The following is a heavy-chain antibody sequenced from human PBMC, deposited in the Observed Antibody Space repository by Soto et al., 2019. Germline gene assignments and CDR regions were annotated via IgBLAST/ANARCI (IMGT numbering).Heavy chain of an antibody. D-gene: IGHD6-13*01. J-gene: IGHJ4*02. CDR3: AKDQGSSWYEIDY. CDR1: GFTFSNYA. V-gene: IGHV3-23*01. Sequence: EVQLLESGGGLVQPGGSLRLSCAASGFTFSNYAVTWVRQAPGNWLEWVSTISGSGGSTYYADHVKGRFTITRHTSKNTLYMQMNSLRAEDTAVYYCAKDQGSSWYEIDYWGQGNLGTVSS. CDR2: ISGSGGST.